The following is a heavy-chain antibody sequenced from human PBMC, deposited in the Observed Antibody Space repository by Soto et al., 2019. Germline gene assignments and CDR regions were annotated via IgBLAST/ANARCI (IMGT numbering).Heavy chain of an antibody. J-gene: IGHJ4*02. D-gene: IGHD2-21*01. CDR2: ISGGSSYT. CDR1: GFSFGDSY. Sequence: QVHLVESGGGLVKPGGSLGLACAASGFSFGDSYMSWVRQAPGKGLEWLSYISGGSSYTNYADSVKGRFTISRDNAKRSLYLEMNSLRADDTAVYYCAKTIVAASGYYFDHWGQGNLVTVSS. CDR3: AKTIVAASGYYFDH. V-gene: IGHV3-11*06.